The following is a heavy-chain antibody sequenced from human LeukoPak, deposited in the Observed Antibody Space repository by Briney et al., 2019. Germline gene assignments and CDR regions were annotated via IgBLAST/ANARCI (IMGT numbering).Heavy chain of an antibody. V-gene: IGHV3-33*06. D-gene: IGHD3-16*01. CDR3: AKHVWTSVWFYY. CDR1: GFTFSSYG. J-gene: IGHJ4*02. Sequence: GGSLRLSCAASGFTFSSYGMHWVRQAPGKGLEWVAVIWYDGSNKYYADSVKGRFTISRDNSKNTLNLQMNSLKAEDTAVYYCAKHVWTSVWFYYWGQGTLVTVSS. CDR2: IWYDGSNK.